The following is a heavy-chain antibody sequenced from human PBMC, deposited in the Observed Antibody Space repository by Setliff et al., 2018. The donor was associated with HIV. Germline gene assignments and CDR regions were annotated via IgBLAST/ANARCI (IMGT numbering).Heavy chain of an antibody. CDR3: AKDRGDYDFWSGYYVY. J-gene: IGHJ4*02. D-gene: IGHD3-3*01. V-gene: IGHV3-23*01. CDR1: GFTFSSYA. Sequence: GGSLRLSCSASGFTFSSYAMSWVRQAPGKGLEWVSVISGTGGSTYYADSVKGRFTISRDNSKNTLSLQMSSLRAEDTAVYYCAKDRGDYDFWSGYYVYWGQGTPVTVSS. CDR2: ISGTGGST.